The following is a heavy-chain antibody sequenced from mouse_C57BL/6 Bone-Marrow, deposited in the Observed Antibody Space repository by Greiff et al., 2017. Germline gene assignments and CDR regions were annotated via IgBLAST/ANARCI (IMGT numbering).Heavy chain of an antibody. Sequence: VQLQQSGAELARPGASVKLSCKASGYTFTSYGISWVKQRPGQGLEWIGEIYPRSGNTYYNEKFKGKATLTADKSSSTAYMELRSLTSEDSAVYFCAGGGGYYGYGYYFDYWGQGTTLTVSS. CDR1: GYTFTSYG. CDR2: IYPRSGNT. D-gene: IGHD2-2*01. V-gene: IGHV1-81*01. CDR3: AGGGGYYGYGYYFDY. J-gene: IGHJ2*01.